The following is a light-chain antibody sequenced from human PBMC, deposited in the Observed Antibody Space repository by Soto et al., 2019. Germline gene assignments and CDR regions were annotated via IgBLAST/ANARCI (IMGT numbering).Light chain of an antibody. V-gene: IGKV1-5*03. Sequence: DIQMTQSPSPLSGSVGDRVTITCRASQTISSWLAWYQQKPGKAPKLLIYKASTLKSGVPSRFSGSGSGTEFTLTISSLQPDDFATYYCQHYNSYSEAFGQGTKADIK. CDR2: KAS. CDR3: QHYNSYSEA. J-gene: IGKJ1*01. CDR1: QTISSW.